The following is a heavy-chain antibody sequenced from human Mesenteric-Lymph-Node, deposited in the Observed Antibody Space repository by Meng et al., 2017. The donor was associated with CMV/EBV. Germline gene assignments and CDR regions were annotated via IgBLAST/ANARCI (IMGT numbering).Heavy chain of an antibody. CDR3: ARAFWSGYLGSGDAFDV. Sequence: GGSLRLSCAASGFIVNNNYMNWVRQAPGKGLEWASVIYNDGSTYYADFVKGRFTISRDNSKNTLYLQMDSLRVEDTAVYYCARAFWSGYLGSGDAFDVWGQGTMVTVSS. V-gene: IGHV3-53*01. CDR2: IYNDGST. J-gene: IGHJ3*01. CDR1: GFIVNNNY. D-gene: IGHD3-3*01.